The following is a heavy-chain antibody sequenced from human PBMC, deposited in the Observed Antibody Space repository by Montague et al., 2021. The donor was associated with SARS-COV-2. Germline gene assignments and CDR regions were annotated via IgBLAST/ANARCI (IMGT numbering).Heavy chain of an antibody. CDR1: GGSFSSYY. D-gene: IGHD3-10*01. V-gene: IGHV4-34*01. CDR2: INHSGST. CDR3: ARGARQGYGFRLGSFDY. Sequence: SETLSLTCAISGGSFSSYYWNWIRQPPGTGLEWIGEINHSGSTNYNPSLKSRVTMSVDTSKNQFSLKLSSVTAADTAVYYCARGARQGYGFRLGSFDYWGQGTLVTVSS. J-gene: IGHJ4*02.